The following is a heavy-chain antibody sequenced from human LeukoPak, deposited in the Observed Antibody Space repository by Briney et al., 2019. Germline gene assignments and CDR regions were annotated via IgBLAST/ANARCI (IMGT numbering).Heavy chain of an antibody. D-gene: IGHD4-23*01. V-gene: IGHV4-31*03. Sequence: RPSETLSLTCTVTGDSISSGGYYWSWIRQHAGQGLEWLGYISFTGNRYYKPSLRSRLTLSPDTSKNLVSLKLSSVTAADAAVYYCARSTEVSTSANAFDIWGQGTVVTAAS. CDR2: ISFTGNR. CDR1: GDSISSGGYY. J-gene: IGHJ3*02. CDR3: ARSTEVSTSANAFDI.